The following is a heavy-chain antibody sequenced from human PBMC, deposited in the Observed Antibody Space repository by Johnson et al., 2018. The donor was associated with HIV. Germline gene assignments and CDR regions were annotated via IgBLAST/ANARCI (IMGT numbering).Heavy chain of an antibody. D-gene: IGHD3-10*01. V-gene: IGHV3-20*04. CDR1: GFIFEDYG. CDR2: INWNGGST. Sequence: VQLVESGGGLVRPGGSLRLSCAASGFIFEDYGMSWVRQAPGQGLEWVSYINWNGGSTGYADSVKGRFTISRDNAKNSLYLQMNSLRAEDTALYSCASALSPYNYRSGKGDTFHFWGQGTMVTVSS. CDR3: ASALSPYNYRSGKGDTFHF. J-gene: IGHJ3*01.